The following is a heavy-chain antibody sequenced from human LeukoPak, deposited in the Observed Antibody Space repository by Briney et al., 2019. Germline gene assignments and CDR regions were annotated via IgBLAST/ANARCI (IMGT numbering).Heavy chain of an antibody. J-gene: IGHJ4*02. V-gene: IGHV4-39*07. CDR1: GGSMTSSSHY. CDR3: ARGVSAAYIFYCDF. Sequence: SETLSLTCTVSGGSMTSSSHYWGWIRQSPEKGLEWIVIISYSGKTFYNPSLRSRVTPSVDTSKNQFSLDLSFVTAADTAVYYCARGVSAAYIFYCDFWSQGTLVTVSS. CDR2: ISYSGKT. D-gene: IGHD2-21*01.